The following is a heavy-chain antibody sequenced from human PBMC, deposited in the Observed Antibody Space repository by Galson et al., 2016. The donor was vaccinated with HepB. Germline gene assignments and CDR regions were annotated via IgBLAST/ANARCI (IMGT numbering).Heavy chain of an antibody. D-gene: IGHD3-22*01. V-gene: IGHV3-33*08. Sequence: SLRLSCAGSGFTFSRYGMHWVRQAPGKGLEWVAVIWSDGSNQYIVDSVKGRFTISRDNSKNTLYLQMNSLRAEDTAVYYCATAGVVGPLASRSFDYWGQGTLVTGSS. CDR2: IWSDGSNQ. J-gene: IGHJ4*02. CDR3: ATAGVVGPLASRSFDY. CDR1: GFTFSRYG.